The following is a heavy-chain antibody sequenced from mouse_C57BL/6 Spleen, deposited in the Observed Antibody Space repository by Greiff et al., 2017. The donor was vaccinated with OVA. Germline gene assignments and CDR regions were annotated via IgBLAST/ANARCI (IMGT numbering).Heavy chain of an antibody. CDR1: GYTFTSYW. CDR3: ARWLLRSYWYFDV. D-gene: IGHD2-3*01. CDR2: IDPSASFT. V-gene: IGHV1-50*01. J-gene: IGHJ1*03. Sequence: QVQLQQPGAELVKPGASVKLSCKASGYTFTSYWMQWVKQRPGQGLEWIGEIDPSASFTNYNQKFKGKATLTVDTSSSTAYMQLSSLTSEDSAVYYCARWLLRSYWYFDVWGTGTTVTVSS.